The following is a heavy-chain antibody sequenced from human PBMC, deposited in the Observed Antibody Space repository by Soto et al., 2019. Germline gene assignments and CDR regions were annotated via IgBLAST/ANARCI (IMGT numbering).Heavy chain of an antibody. CDR3: ARVKTVDYYGMGV. Sequence: SETLSLTCTVSGGTMSSYYWSWIRQPAGKGLGWIGRIYSSGSTDYNPSLKSRDTMSIDTSKNQFSLKLSSVTAADTAVYLCARVKTVDYYGMGVWGQGTTVTVYS. CDR1: GGTMSSYY. J-gene: IGHJ6*02. CDR2: IYSSGST. V-gene: IGHV4-4*07.